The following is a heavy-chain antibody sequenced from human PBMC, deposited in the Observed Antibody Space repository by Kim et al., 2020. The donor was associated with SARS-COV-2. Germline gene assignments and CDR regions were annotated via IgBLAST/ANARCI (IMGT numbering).Heavy chain of an antibody. Sequence: DGRKKYDADTVKGRFTISRDNYKNTLYLQMSGLRAEDSAVYYCARDYTVGWGQGSLVTVSS. CDR2: DGRKK. J-gene: IGHJ4*02. CDR3: ARDYTVG. V-gene: IGHV3-33*01. D-gene: IGHD4-17*01.